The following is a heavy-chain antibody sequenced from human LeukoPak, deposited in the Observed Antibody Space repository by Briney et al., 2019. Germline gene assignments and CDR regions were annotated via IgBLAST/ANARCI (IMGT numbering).Heavy chain of an antibody. V-gene: IGHV1-58*01. J-gene: IGHJ4*02. CDR2: IVVGGGNT. CDR1: GFTFTSSA. Sequence: SVKVSCKASGFTFTSSAVQWVRQARGQRLEWIGWIVVGGGNTNYAQKFQERVTITRDMSTSTAYMELSSLRSEDTAVYYCAAVGPKEAIVGATTVDYWGQGTLVTVSS. CDR3: AAVGPKEAIVGATTVDY. D-gene: IGHD1-26*01.